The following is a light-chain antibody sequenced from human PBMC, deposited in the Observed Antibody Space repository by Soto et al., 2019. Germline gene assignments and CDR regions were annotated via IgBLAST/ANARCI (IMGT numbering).Light chain of an antibody. V-gene: IGKV3-15*01. CDR1: QSVSSN. Sequence: EIVMRQWLEILALSRAEKATLSCRSSQSVSSNLAWYQQKPGQAPRLLIYGASTRATGIPARFSGSGSGTEFTLTISSFQSEEFLLYYCHEYNSWPPWTCGQGTKVDIK. J-gene: IGKJ1*01. CDR3: HEYNSWPPWT. CDR2: GAS.